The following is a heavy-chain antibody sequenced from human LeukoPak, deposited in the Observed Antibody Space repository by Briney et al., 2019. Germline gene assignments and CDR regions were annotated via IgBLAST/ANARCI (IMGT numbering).Heavy chain of an antibody. CDR2: LYPSGST. CDR1: GDSITSPY. Sequence: SETLSLTCTVSGDSITSPYWSWIRQPAGKGLEWIGRLYPSGSTNYNSSLKSRVTMSVDTSKNQFSLNLKSVTAADTAMYYCARDSNDFWTAYSDNWGPGSLVTVSS. J-gene: IGHJ4*02. CDR3: ARDSNDFWTAYSDN. D-gene: IGHD3/OR15-3a*01. V-gene: IGHV4-4*07.